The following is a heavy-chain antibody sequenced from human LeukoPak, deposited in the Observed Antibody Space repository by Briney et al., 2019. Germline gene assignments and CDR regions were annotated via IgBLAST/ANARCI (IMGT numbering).Heavy chain of an antibody. CDR1: GINFNRYS. CDR2: ISSSSSTI. J-gene: IGHJ4*02. CDR3: ARVSSYGGAEY. Sequence: GGSLRLSCAASGINFNRYSMNWVRQTPGKGLEWISYISSSSSTIYYADSVKGRFTISRDNAKNSLYLQMNSLRDVDTAVYYCARVSSYGGAEYWGQGTLVTVSS. D-gene: IGHD4-23*01. V-gene: IGHV3-48*02.